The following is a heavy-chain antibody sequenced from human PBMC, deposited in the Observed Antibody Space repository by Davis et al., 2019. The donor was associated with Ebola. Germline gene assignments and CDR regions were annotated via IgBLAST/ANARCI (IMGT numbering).Heavy chain of an antibody. CDR3: ASSLYNWNYDY. Sequence: PGGSLRLSCAASGFTVSSNYMSWVRQAPGKGLEWVAVIYSSGRTFYADSVKGRFTISRDNSKNTLYLQMNSLRAEDTAVYYCASSLYNWNYDYWGQGTLVTVSS. CDR1: GFTVSSNY. CDR2: IYSSGRT. D-gene: IGHD1-7*01. J-gene: IGHJ4*02. V-gene: IGHV3-66*02.